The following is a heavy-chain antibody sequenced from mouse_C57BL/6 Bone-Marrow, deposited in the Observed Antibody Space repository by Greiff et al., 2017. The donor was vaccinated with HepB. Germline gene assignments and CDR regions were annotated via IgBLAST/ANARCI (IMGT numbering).Heavy chain of an antibody. V-gene: IGHV5-12*01. J-gene: IGHJ2*01. CDR1: GFTFSDYY. D-gene: IGHD1-1*01. CDR3: ARQGIYYYGSSYVDYFDY. Sequence: DVKLVESGGGLVQPGGSLKLSCAASGFTFSDYYLYWVRQTPEKRLEWVAYISNGGGSTYYPDTVKGRFTISRDNAKNTLYLQMSRLKSEDTAMYYCARQGIYYYGSSYVDYFDYWGQGTTLTVSS. CDR2: ISNGGGST.